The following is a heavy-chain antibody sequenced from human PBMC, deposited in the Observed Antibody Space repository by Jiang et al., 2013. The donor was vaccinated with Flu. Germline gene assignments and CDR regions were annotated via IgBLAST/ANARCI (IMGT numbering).Heavy chain of an antibody. Sequence: GNTFYADSLKGRFTISRDNSKNSLYLQMNSLRTEDTALYYCAKGQGSGNYYESSDFFDYWGQGTLVTVSS. J-gene: IGHJ4*02. CDR2: GNT. D-gene: IGHD3-22*01. V-gene: IGHV3-43*01. CDR3: AKGQGSGNYYESSDFFDY.